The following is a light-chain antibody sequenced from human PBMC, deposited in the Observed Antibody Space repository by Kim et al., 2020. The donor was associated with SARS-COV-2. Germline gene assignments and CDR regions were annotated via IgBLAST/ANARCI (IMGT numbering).Light chain of an antibody. J-gene: IGLJ3*02. Sequence: SVFAGQTTSITCSGDKLGNKYASWYQQKPGQSPLLVIYQDSKWPSGIPARFSGSNSGNTATLTISGTQDMDEAAYSCQAWDSGVWVFGGGTQLTVL. CDR2: QDS. CDR3: QAWDSGVWV. V-gene: IGLV3-1*01. CDR1: KLGNKY.